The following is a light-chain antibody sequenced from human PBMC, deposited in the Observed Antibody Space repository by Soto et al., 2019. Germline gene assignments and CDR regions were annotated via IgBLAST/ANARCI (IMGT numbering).Light chain of an antibody. CDR2: GAS. CDR3: QHYNSYSEFS. CDR1: QSASNY. Sequence: EIVMTQSPATLSVSPGEGATLSCRASQSASNYLAWYQRKPGQVPRLLIYGASTRATDIPARFSGSGSGTEFTLTISSLQSEDFAVYYCQHYNSYSEFSFGPGTKVDIK. J-gene: IGKJ3*01. V-gene: IGKV3-15*01.